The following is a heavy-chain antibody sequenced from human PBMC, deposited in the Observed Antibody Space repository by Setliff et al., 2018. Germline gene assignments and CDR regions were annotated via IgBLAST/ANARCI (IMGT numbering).Heavy chain of an antibody. CDR2: IFHSGAT. Sequence: SETLSLTCSVSGDSVTSHYWSWVRQPPGRGLEWIGYIFHSGATNYNPSLKSRVTISFGTSKNQFSLKLTSVTAADAAVYYCARGYCSNTSYYRPDIDYYYYYMDVWGKGATVTVSS. CDR1: GDSVTSHY. D-gene: IGHD2-2*02. CDR3: ARGYCSNTSYYRPDIDYYYYYMDV. V-gene: IGHV4-59*02. J-gene: IGHJ6*03.